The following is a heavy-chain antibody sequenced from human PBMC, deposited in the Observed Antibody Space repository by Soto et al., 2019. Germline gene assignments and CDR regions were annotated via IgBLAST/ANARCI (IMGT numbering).Heavy chain of an antibody. CDR2: IYYSGST. D-gene: IGHD2-15*01. V-gene: IGHV4-30-4*01. CDR1: GGSISSGDYY. CDR3: ARDRERDGYSGFDY. Sequence: SETLSLTCTVSGGSISSGDYYWSWIRQPPGKGLEWIGYIYYSGSTYYNPSLKSRVTISVDTSKNQFSLKLSSVTAADTAVYYCARDRERDGYSGFDYWGQGTLVTVSS. J-gene: IGHJ4*02.